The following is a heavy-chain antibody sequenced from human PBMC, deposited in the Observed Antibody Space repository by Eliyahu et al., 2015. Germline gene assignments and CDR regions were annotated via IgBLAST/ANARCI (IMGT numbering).Heavy chain of an antibody. CDR3: AKDNLVGDFDWLFHPQFDY. Sequence: EVQLVESGGGVVQPGGSLRXSCAASGFXFXXYAXHWVRXAPGKGLEWVSLISGDGGSTYYADSVKGRFTISRDNSKNSLYLQMNSLRTEDTALYYCAKDNLVGDFDWLFHPQFDYWGQGTLVTVSS. V-gene: IGHV3-43*02. CDR2: ISGDGGST. J-gene: IGHJ4*02. D-gene: IGHD3-9*01. CDR1: GFXFXXYA.